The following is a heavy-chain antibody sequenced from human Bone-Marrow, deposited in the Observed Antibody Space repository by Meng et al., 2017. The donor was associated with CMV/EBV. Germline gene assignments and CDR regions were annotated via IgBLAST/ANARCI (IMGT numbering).Heavy chain of an antibody. CDR2: IRYNGSNK. D-gene: IGHD3-3*01. Sequence: GESLKISCAASGFTFSSYGMHWVRQAPGKGLEWVAFIRYNGSNKYYADSVKGRFTISRDNSKNTLYLQMKSLRAEDTAVYYCAKDEGFWSGYYSFDYWGQGTLVTVSS. V-gene: IGHV3-30*02. CDR3: AKDEGFWSGYYSFDY. J-gene: IGHJ4*02. CDR1: GFTFSSYG.